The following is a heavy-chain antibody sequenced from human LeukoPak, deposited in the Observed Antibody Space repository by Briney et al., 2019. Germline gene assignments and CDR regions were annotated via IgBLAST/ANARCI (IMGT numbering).Heavy chain of an antibody. J-gene: IGHJ4*02. CDR2: IKQDGSEK. CDR1: GFTFSSYW. CDR3: ARYKDWSLLQPIEAYFDY. D-gene: IGHD3-9*01. Sequence: GGSLRLSCAASGFTFSSYWLSWVRRAPRKGLEWVANIKQDGSEKYYVDSVKGRFTISRDNAKNSLYLQMNSLRAEDTAVYYCARYKDWSLLQPIEAYFDYWGQGTLVTVSS. V-gene: IGHV3-7*01.